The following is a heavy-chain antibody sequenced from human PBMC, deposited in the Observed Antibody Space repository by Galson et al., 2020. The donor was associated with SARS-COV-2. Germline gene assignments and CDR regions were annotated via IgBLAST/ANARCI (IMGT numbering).Heavy chain of an antibody. D-gene: IGHD3-10*01. CDR3: ASGFYAYYYSSGSYNN. J-gene: IGHJ4*02. CDR1: GFTFSTYA. V-gene: IGHV3-30*04. Sequence: GGSLRLSCAASGFTFSTYAMYWVRQAPGKGLEWVAVISYDGSNKYYADSVKGRFTISRDDSKNTLYLHMNSLRAEDTAVYYCASGFYAYYYSSGSYNNWGQGTLVTVSS. CDR2: ISYDGSNK.